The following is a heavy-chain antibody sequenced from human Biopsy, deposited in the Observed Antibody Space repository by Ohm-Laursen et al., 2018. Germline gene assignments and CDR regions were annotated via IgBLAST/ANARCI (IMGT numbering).Heavy chain of an antibody. CDR1: GDSISCDF. V-gene: IGHV4-59*01. D-gene: IGHD6-25*01. Sequence: SQTLSLTCTVSGDSISCDFWSWIRQTPGKGLEWIGYLSYTGDTNYNPSLESRITISLDTSKNQFPLMLSSATAADTAVYFCAREAAIIDPRTRAFDYWGQGTLVTVSS. CDR3: AREAAIIDPRTRAFDY. J-gene: IGHJ4*02. CDR2: LSYTGDT.